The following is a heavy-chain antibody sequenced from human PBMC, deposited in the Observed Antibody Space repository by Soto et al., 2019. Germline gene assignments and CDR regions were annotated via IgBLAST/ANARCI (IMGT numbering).Heavy chain of an antibody. CDR1: GFTFTSYG. CDR3: VSDRGYGHASVPYS. Sequence: QAHLVESGGGVVQPGRSLRLSCAASGFTFTSYGMHWVSQAPGTRLEWVAVISYDGGLQHYADSVKGRFTISRDNSKNMVILQMNSLRAEDTAVYYCVSDRGYGHASVPYSWGQGTLVSVSS. D-gene: IGHD5-18*01. CDR2: ISYDGGLQ. J-gene: IGHJ4*02. V-gene: IGHV3-30*03.